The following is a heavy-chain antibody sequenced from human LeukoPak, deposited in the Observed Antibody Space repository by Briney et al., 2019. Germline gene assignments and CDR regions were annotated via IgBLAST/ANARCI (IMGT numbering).Heavy chain of an antibody. CDR1: GYSFTSYW. Sequence: GESLKISCKGSGYSFTSYWISWVRQMPGKGLEWMGRIDPSDSYTNYSPSFQGHVTISAVKSISTAYLQWSSLKASDTAMYYCARREGDWFDPWGQGTLVTVSS. CDR3: ARREGDWFDP. CDR2: IDPSDSYT. V-gene: IGHV5-10-1*01. J-gene: IGHJ5*02.